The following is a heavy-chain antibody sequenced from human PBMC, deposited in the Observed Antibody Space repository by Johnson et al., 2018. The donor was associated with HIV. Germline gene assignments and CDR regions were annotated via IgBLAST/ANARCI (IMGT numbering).Heavy chain of an antibody. J-gene: IGHJ3*02. CDR3: ARERGYSSVLWKLSEDAFDI. CDR1: GFTFSSYW. D-gene: IGHD6-19*01. Sequence: EVQLVESGGGLVQPGGSLRLSCAASGFTFSSYWMSWVRQAPGKGLEWVANIKQDGSEKYYVDSMKGRFTISRDNAKNSLYLQINSLRAEDTAVDYCARERGYSSVLWKLSEDAFDIWGQGTMVTVSS. CDR2: IKQDGSEK. V-gene: IGHV3-7*01.